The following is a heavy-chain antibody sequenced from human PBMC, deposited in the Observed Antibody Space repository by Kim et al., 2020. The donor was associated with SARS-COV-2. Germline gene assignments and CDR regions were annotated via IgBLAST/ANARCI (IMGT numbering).Heavy chain of an antibody. Sequence: GRFTISRDNSKNTLYLQMNSLRAEDTAVYYCARDLFGEQLGRYYYYGMDVWGQGTTVTVSS. D-gene: IGHD6-13*01. J-gene: IGHJ6*02. V-gene: IGHV3-30*07. CDR3: ARDLFGEQLGRYYYYGMDV.